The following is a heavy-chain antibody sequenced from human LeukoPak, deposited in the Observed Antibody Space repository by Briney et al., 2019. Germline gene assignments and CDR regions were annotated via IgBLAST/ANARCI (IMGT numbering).Heavy chain of an antibody. D-gene: IGHD2-21*02. CDR2: INSDGSST. CDR3: ARDGLAYCGGDCNPGPD. Sequence: GGSLRLSCAASGFTFSSYWMHWVRQAPGKGLVWVSRINSDGSSTSYADSVKGRFTISRDNAKNTLYLQMNSLRAEDTAVYYCARDGLAYCGGDCNPGPDWGQGTLVTVSS. CDR1: GFTFSSYW. J-gene: IGHJ4*02. V-gene: IGHV3-74*01.